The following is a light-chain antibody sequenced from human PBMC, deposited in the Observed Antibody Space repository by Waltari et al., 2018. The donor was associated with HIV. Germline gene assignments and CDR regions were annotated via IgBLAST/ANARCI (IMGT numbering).Light chain of an antibody. V-gene: IGKV1-39*01. Sequence: RVTITCRTNQNINNNINWYQHKPGKAPKLLIYAASSLQSGVPSRFGGSGSGTHFTLTISSLQPEDFTTYYCQHSRTFGQGTKVEIK. CDR2: AAS. J-gene: IGKJ1*01. CDR1: QNINNN. CDR3: QHSRT.